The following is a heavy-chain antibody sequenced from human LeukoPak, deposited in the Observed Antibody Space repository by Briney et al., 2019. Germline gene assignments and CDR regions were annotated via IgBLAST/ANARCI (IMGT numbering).Heavy chain of an antibody. CDR2: IIPIFGTA. Sequence: SVKVSCKASGGTFSSYAISWVRQAPGQGLGWMGRIIPIFGTANYAQKFQGRVTITTDESTSTAYMELSSLRSEDTAVYYCAREGSYYDFWSGPDYWGQGTLVTVSS. J-gene: IGHJ4*02. CDR3: AREGSYYDFWSGPDY. V-gene: IGHV1-69*05. CDR1: GGTFSSYA. D-gene: IGHD3-3*01.